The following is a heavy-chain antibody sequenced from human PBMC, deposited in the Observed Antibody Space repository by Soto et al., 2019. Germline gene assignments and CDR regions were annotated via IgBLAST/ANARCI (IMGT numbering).Heavy chain of an antibody. CDR3: ARASRGWAFDI. J-gene: IGHJ3*02. CDR1: GGSISSGDYY. Sequence: PSETLSLTCTVSGGSISSGDYYWSWIRQPPGKGLEWIGYIYYSGSTYYNPSLKSRVTISVDTSKNQFSLKLSSVTAADTAVYYCARASRGWAFDIWGQGTMVTVSS. CDR2: IYYSGST. V-gene: IGHV4-30-4*01.